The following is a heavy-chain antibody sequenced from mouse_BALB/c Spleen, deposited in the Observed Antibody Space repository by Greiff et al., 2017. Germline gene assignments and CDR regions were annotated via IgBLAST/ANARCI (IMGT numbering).Heavy chain of an antibody. Sequence: VQLKESGPELVKPGASVKISCKASGYTFTDYNMHWVKQSHGKSLEWIGYIYPYNGGTGYNQKFKSKATLTVDNSSSTAYMELRSLTSEDSAVYYCAREGGYDAMDYWGQGTSVTVSS. V-gene: IGHV1S29*02. J-gene: IGHJ4*01. CDR1: GYTFTDYN. CDR3: AREGGYDAMDY. CDR2: IYPYNGGT.